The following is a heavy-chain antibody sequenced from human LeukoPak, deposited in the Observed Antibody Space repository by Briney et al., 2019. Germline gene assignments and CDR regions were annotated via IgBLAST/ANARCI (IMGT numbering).Heavy chain of an antibody. CDR3: AVGIVPAAHLDH. D-gene: IGHD2-2*01. CDR1: GGTFTSDA. V-gene: IGHV1-69*05. Sequence: SVKVSCKTSGGTFTSDAISWVRQAPGQGLEWMGGIIHIFDSPNYAQKFQDRLTITTDESTTTAYMELSSLTSDDTAIYYCAVGIVPAAHLDHWGQGTLVTVSS. J-gene: IGHJ4*02. CDR2: IIHIFDSP.